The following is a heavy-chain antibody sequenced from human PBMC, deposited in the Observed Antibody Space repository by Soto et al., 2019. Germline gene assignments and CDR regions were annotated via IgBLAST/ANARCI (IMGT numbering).Heavy chain of an antibody. Sequence: ASVKVSCKASGYSFTNYDITWVRQAAGQGLEWMGWVNPKSGNTDYAQKFRGRVTMTTNSSISTAYLQLSALTSEDTAVYYCTRPFCDTTSCFTDWFDPRGQRTPVTVSS. CDR1: GYSFTNYD. J-gene: IGHJ5*02. D-gene: IGHD2-2*02. CDR2: VNPKSGNT. CDR3: TRPFCDTTSCFTDWFDP. V-gene: IGHV1-8*01.